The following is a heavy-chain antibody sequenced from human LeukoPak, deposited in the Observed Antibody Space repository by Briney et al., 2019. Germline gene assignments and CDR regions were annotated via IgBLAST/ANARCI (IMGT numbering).Heavy chain of an antibody. CDR3: ARYNRIWEAPFDY. Sequence: GGSLRLSCAASGFTFSSYSMNWVRQAPGKGLEWVSSISSSSSYIYYADSVKGRFTISRDNAKNSLYLQMNSLRAEDTAVYYCARYNRIWEAPFDYWGQGTLVTVSS. V-gene: IGHV3-21*01. D-gene: IGHD2-15*01. CDR1: GFTFSSYS. CDR2: ISSSSSYI. J-gene: IGHJ4*02.